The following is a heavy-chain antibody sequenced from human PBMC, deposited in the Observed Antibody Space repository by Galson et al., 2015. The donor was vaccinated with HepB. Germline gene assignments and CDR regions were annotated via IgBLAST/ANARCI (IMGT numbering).Heavy chain of an antibody. CDR3: AKARPGGWSALDY. CDR2: ISGSGGST. CDR1: GFTFSSYA. D-gene: IGHD6-19*01. J-gene: IGHJ4*02. V-gene: IGHV3-23*01. Sequence: SLRLSCAASGFTFSSYAMSWVRQAPGKGLEWVSAISGSGGSTYYADSVKGWFTISRDNSKNTLYLQMNSLRAEDTAVYYCAKARPGGWSALDYWGQGTLVTVSS.